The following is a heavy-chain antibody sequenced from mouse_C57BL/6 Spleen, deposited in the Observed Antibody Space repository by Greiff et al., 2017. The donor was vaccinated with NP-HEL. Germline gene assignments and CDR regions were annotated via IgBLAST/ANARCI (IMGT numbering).Heavy chain of an antibody. CDR1: GYTFTDYE. J-gene: IGHJ3*01. D-gene: IGHD1-1*01. CDR2: IDPETGGT. V-gene: IGHV1-15*01. CDR3: TLYGSSYLFAY. Sequence: VQLQQSGAELVRPGASVTLSCKASGYTFTDYEMHWVKQTPVHGLEWIGAIDPETGGTAYNQKFKGKAILTADKSSSTAYMELRSLTSEDSAVYYCTLYGSSYLFAYWGQGTLVTVSA.